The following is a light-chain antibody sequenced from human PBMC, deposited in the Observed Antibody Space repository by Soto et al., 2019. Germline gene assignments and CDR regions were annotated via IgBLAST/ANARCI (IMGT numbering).Light chain of an antibody. Sequence: DSQMTQSPPSLSASVEDRVIITCRASQSISSYLNWYQQKPGKAPKLLIYAASSLHSGVPSRFSGSGSGTDFTLTISSLQAEDFATYYCQQSYITPRTFGQGTKVDIK. V-gene: IGKV1-39*01. J-gene: IGKJ1*01. CDR2: AAS. CDR3: QQSYITPRT. CDR1: QSISSY.